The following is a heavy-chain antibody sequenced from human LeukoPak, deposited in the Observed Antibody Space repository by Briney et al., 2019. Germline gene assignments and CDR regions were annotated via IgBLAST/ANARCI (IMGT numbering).Heavy chain of an antibody. CDR3: ARVTRYYYDSSGYYLPDY. CDR1: GYTFTSYG. D-gene: IGHD3-22*01. J-gene: IGHJ4*02. V-gene: IGHV1-18*01. Sequence: GASVTVSCKASGYTFTSYGISWVRQAPGQGLEWMGWISAYNGNTNYAQKLQGRVTMTTDTSTSTAYMELRSLRSDDTAVYYCARVTRYYYDSSGYYLPDYWGQGTLVTVSS. CDR2: ISAYNGNT.